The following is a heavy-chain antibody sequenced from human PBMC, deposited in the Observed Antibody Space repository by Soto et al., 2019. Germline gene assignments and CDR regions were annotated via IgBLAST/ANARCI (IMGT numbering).Heavy chain of an antibody. Sequence: GASVKVSCKASGGTFSSYAISWVRQAPGQGLEWMGGIIPIFGTANYAQEFQGRVTITADESTSTAYMELSSLRSEDTAVYYCARDFYLRDYGDYIPLDYWGQGTLVTVSS. J-gene: IGHJ4*02. CDR3: ARDFYLRDYGDYIPLDY. D-gene: IGHD4-17*01. V-gene: IGHV1-69*13. CDR1: GGTFSSYA. CDR2: IIPIFGTA.